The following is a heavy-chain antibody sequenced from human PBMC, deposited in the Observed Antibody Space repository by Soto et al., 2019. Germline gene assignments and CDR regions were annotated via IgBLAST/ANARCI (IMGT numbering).Heavy chain of an antibody. D-gene: IGHD2-2*01. Sequence: GASVKVSCKASGYSFTGYYIHWVRQAPGQGLEWMGIIDPSGGSTAYAQKFQGRVTLTRDTSTSTAYMELSSLRSEDTAVYYCASHCSISCSDWVDPWGQGTQVTVSS. CDR3: ASHCSISCSDWVDP. CDR1: GYSFTGYY. CDR2: IDPSGGST. J-gene: IGHJ5*02. V-gene: IGHV1-46*03.